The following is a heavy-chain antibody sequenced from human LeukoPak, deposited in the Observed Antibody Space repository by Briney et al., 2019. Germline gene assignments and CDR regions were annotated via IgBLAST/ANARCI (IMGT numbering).Heavy chain of an antibody. CDR1: GFTFSSYG. D-gene: IGHD3-22*01. Sequence: GGSLRLSCAASGFTFSSYGMSWVRQAPGKGLDWVSAISGSGGSTYYADSVKGRFTISRDNSKNTLYLQMNSLRAEDTAVYYCAKAGGITMIVVVTFFDYWGQGTLVTVSS. V-gene: IGHV3-23*01. CDR3: AKAGGITMIVVVTFFDY. CDR2: ISGSGGST. J-gene: IGHJ4*02.